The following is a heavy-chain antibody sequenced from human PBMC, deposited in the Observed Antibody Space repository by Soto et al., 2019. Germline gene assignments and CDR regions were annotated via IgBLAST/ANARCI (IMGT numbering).Heavy chain of an antibody. V-gene: IGHV1-3*01. CDR3: ARDSGMEWPRYGMGV. J-gene: IGHJ6*02. D-gene: IGHD3-3*01. CDR2: INAGNGNT. CDR1: GYTFTSYA. Sequence: GASVKVSCKASGYTFTSYAMHWVRQAPGQRLEWMGWINAGNGNTKYSQKFQGRVTITRDTSASTAYMELSSLRSEDTAVYYCARDSGMEWPRYGMGVWGQGTTVTVSS.